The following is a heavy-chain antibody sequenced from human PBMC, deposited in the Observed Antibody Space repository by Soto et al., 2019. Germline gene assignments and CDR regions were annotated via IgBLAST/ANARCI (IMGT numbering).Heavy chain of an antibody. CDR1: GFTLEDYG. CDR2: INWNGGST. D-gene: IGHD7-27*01. Sequence: PGGSLILSCAAAGFTLEDYGMSWVRQAPGKGLEWVSGINWNGGSTGYADSVKGRFTISRDNAKNSLYLQMNSLRAEDTAFYYCASSNWATGGMDVWGQGTTVTVSS. CDR3: ASSNWATGGMDV. J-gene: IGHJ6*02. V-gene: IGHV3-20*04.